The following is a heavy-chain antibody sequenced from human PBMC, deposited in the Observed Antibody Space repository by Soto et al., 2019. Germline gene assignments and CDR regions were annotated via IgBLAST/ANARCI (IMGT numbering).Heavy chain of an antibody. CDR3: ARGLAAAGNYYAMDV. D-gene: IGHD6-13*01. Sequence: QVQLVQSGAEVKKPGASVKVSCKASGYTFTDYYMHWVRQAPGQGLEWMGIINPSGGSTSYAQKFQGRVTMTRDTSTSTVYMELSSLRSEDTAVYYCARGLAAAGNYYAMDVWGQGTTVTVSS. V-gene: IGHV1-46*01. CDR1: GYTFTDYY. CDR2: INPSGGST. J-gene: IGHJ6*02.